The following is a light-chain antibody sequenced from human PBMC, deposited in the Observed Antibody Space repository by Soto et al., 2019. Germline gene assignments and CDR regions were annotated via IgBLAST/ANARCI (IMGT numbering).Light chain of an antibody. V-gene: IGKV4-1*01. Sequence: DIVMTQSPDSLAVSLGERATINCKSSQSLLYGSSNKNYLAWYQQKPGQPPKLLIYWASTRESGVPDRFSGSGSGTDFTLTISSLQAEDVAVYYCQQYYSSPHTFGQGTKLEIK. CDR1: QSLLYGSSNKNY. J-gene: IGKJ2*01. CDR2: WAS. CDR3: QQYYSSPHT.